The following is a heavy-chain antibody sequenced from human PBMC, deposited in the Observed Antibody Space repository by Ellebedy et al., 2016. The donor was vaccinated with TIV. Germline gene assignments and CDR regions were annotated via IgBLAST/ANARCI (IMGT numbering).Heavy chain of an antibody. J-gene: IGHJ4*01. Sequence: GESLKISCKNSGYSFTSHRVAWVRQTHGKGLEWVGIIYPGDSEARYSPSFEGQVNISVDKSIDTAYLEWSSLKASDTAVYYCARAYSNAWYEEYWGQGTLVTVSS. CDR3: ARAYSNAWYEEY. CDR2: IYPGDSEA. CDR1: GYSFTSHR. V-gene: IGHV5-51*01. D-gene: IGHD3-16*01.